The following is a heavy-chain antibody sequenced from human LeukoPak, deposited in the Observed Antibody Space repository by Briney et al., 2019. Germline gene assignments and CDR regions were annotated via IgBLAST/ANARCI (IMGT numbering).Heavy chain of an antibody. J-gene: IGHJ4*01. CDR3: ARDHYCYSTSCYFDY. CDR2: IFPGDSNI. D-gene: IGHD2-2*01. V-gene: IGHV5-51*01. CDR1: GYSFSNYW. Sequence: GESLKISCRASGYSFSNYWVGWVRQMPGKGMEYMGIIFPGDSNIRYNPSFQGQATMSVDRSTNTAYLQWSSLKASDSAMYYCARDHYCYSTSCYFDYWGQEPLSPSPQ.